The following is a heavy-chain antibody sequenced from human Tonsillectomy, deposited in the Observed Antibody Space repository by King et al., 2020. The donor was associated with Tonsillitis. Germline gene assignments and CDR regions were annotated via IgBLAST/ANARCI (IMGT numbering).Heavy chain of an antibody. V-gene: IGHV4-59*01. Sequence: QLQESGPGLVKPSETLSLTCTVSGGSISSYYWSWIRQPPGKGLEWIGYIYYSGSTNYNPSLKSRVTISVDTSKNQFSLKLSSVTDADTAVYYCAREGPAGSFYYYGMDVWGQGTTVTVSS. CDR1: GGSISSYY. J-gene: IGHJ6*02. CDR3: AREGPAGSFYYYGMDV. CDR2: IYYSGST.